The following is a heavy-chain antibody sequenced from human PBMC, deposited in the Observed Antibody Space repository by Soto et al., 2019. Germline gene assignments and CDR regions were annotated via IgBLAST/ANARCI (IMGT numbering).Heavy chain of an antibody. CDR3: ARPVVIHAPDAFDI. CDR2: IYPGDSDT. J-gene: IGHJ3*02. CDR1: GYSFTSYW. Sequence: GESLRIWWKGSGYSFTSYWIGWVRQMPGKGLEWMGIIYPGDSDTRYSPSFQGQVTISADKSISTAYLQWSSLKASDTAMYYCARPVVIHAPDAFDIWGQGTMVTVSS. D-gene: IGHD3-22*01. V-gene: IGHV5-51*01.